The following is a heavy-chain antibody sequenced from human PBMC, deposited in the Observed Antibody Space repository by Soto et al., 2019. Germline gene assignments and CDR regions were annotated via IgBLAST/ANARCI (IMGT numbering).Heavy chain of an antibody. D-gene: IGHD3-10*01. Sequence: ASVKVSCKASGGTFSSYAISWVRQAPGQGLEWMGGIIPIFGTANYAQKFQGRVTITADESTSTAYMELSSLRSEDTAVYYCARVPRGSGSYSSLPFYYYYGMDVWGQGTTVTVSS. CDR2: IIPIFGTA. J-gene: IGHJ6*02. CDR1: GGTFSSYA. CDR3: ARVPRGSGSYSSLPFYYYYGMDV. V-gene: IGHV1-69*13.